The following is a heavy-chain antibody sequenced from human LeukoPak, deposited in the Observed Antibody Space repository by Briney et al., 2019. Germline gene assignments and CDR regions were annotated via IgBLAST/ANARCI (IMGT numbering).Heavy chain of an antibody. CDR3: ARDGQFIGPLY. D-gene: IGHD5-24*01. J-gene: IGHJ4*02. V-gene: IGHV3-74*01. CDR2: IMSDGRST. CDR1: GFTFTTYG. Sequence: GGSLRLSCAASGFTFTTYGMHWVRQAPGKGLVWVSRIMSDGRSTYADSVKGRFTISRDTAKNTLYLQMNSLRAEDTAVYYCARDGQFIGPLYWGQGTLVTVSS.